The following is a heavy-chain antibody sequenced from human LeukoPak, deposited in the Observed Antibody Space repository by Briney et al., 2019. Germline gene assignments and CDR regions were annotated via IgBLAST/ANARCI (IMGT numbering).Heavy chain of an antibody. J-gene: IGHJ1*01. CDR3: ANNPYCSGGSCYSVYFQH. Sequence: ASVKVSCKASGYTFTGYYMHWVRQAPGQGLEWMGWINPNSGATNYAQKFQGRVTMTRDTSISTASMELSSLKPDDTAVYYCANNPYCSGGSCYSVYFQHWGQGTLVTVSS. CDR2: INPNSGAT. D-gene: IGHD2-15*01. CDR1: GYTFTGYY. V-gene: IGHV1-2*02.